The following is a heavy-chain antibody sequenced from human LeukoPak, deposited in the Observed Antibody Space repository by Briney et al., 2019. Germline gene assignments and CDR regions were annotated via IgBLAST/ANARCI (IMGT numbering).Heavy chain of an antibody. CDR3: AKGYSDYFDY. Sequence: GGSLRLSCAASGFTFRSYGIHWARQAPGRGLEWVAFVRYDGYNKYYGDFVKGRSTISRDNSKNTLYLQMDSLRAEDTAVYYCAKGYSDYFDYWGQGTLVTVSS. V-gene: IGHV3-30*02. CDR2: VRYDGYNK. D-gene: IGHD4-11*01. J-gene: IGHJ4*02. CDR1: GFTFRSYG.